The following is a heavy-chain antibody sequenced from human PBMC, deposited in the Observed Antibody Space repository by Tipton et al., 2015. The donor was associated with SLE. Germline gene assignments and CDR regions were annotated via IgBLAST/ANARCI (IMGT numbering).Heavy chain of an antibody. CDR2: IREDGSEK. Sequence: GSLRLSCAVSGFTFSNNWMAWVRQAPGKGLEWVAHIREDGSEKFHVDSVRGRFAISRDNAKNSLYLQMNSLRAEDTAVYYCARDQEQWPYWYFDLWGRGTLVTVSS. V-gene: IGHV3-7*01. D-gene: IGHD6-19*01. CDR3: ARDQEQWPYWYFDL. J-gene: IGHJ2*01. CDR1: GFTFSNNW.